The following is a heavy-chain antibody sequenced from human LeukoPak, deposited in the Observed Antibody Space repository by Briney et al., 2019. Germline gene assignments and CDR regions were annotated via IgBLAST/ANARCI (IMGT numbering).Heavy chain of an antibody. CDR3: ARDEVRFYYYYYYMDV. Sequence: PGGSLRLSCAASGFTFSSYSMNWVRQAPGKGLEWVSYISSSSSTIYYADSVKGRFTISRDNAKNSLYLQMNSLRAEDTAVYYCARDEVRFYYYYYYMDVWGKGTTVTVSS. CDR1: GFTFSSYS. D-gene: IGHD3-3*01. J-gene: IGHJ6*03. CDR2: ISSSSSTI. V-gene: IGHV3-48*04.